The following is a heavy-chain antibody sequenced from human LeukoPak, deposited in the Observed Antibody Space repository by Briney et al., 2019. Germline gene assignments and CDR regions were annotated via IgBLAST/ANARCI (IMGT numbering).Heavy chain of an antibody. D-gene: IGHD6-19*01. Sequence: GGSLRLSCAASGFTFDDYAMHWVRQAPGKGLEWVSGISWNSGSIGYADSGKGRFTISRDNAKNSLYLQMNSLRAEDTALYYCAKDPVSVPAGPFDYWGQGTLVTVSS. J-gene: IGHJ4*02. V-gene: IGHV3-9*01. CDR2: ISWNSGSI. CDR3: AKDPVSVPAGPFDY. CDR1: GFTFDDYA.